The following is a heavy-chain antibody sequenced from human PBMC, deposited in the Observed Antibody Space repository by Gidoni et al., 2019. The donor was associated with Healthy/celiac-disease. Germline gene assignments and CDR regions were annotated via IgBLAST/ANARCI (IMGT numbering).Heavy chain of an antibody. Sequence: QLQLQESGPGLVKPSETLSLTCTVSGGSISSSSYYWGWIRQPPGKGLEWIGSIYYSGSTYYNPSLKSRVTISVDTSKNQFSLKLSSVTAADTAVYYCARQSCSSTSCYYYYYYMDVWGKGTTVTVSS. CDR3: ARQSCSSTSCYYYYYYMDV. D-gene: IGHD2-2*01. CDR2: IYYSGST. V-gene: IGHV4-39*01. CDR1: GGSISSSSYY. J-gene: IGHJ6*03.